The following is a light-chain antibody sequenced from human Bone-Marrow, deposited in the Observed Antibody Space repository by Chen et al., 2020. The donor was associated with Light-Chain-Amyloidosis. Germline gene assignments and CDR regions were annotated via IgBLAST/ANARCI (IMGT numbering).Light chain of an antibody. CDR1: SSDVGRYNL. CDR3: CSYAGSSTV. J-gene: IGLJ2*01. Sequence: QSALTQPPSVSGSPGQSIPISCTGTSSDVGRYNLVPWYQQHPGKAPKLMIYEVSKRPSGVSNRFSGSKSGNTASLTISGLQAEDEADYYCCSYAGSSTVFGGGTKLTVL. CDR2: EVS. V-gene: IGLV2-23*02.